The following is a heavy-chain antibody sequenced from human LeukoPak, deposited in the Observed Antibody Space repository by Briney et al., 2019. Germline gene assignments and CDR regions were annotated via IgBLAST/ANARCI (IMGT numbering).Heavy chain of an antibody. CDR3: ARDRMITFGGDPDYMDV. D-gene: IGHD3-16*01. CDR2: IYYSGST. J-gene: IGHJ6*03. Sequence: PSETLSPTCTVSGGSISSYYWSWIRQPPGKGLEWIGYIYYSGSTNYNPSLKSRVTISVDTSKNQFSLKLSSVTAADTAVYYCARDRMITFGGDPDYMDVWGKGTTVTVSS. V-gene: IGHV4-59*01. CDR1: GGSISSYY.